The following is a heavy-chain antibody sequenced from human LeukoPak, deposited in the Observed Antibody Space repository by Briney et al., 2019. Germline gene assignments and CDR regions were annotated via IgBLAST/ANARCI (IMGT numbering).Heavy chain of an antibody. CDR2: IIPILNIP. V-gene: IGHV1-69*04. CDR1: GGTFDNSA. D-gene: IGHD1-1*01. CDR3: AREKMEVGYYGLDV. Sequence: SVKASCKASGGTFDNSAINWVRQAPGQGLEWMGRIIPILNIPNYAQKLQGRVTIAAGKSTSTAYMELSSLRSDDTAVYYCAREKMEVGYYGLDVWGQGTTVTVSS. J-gene: IGHJ6*02.